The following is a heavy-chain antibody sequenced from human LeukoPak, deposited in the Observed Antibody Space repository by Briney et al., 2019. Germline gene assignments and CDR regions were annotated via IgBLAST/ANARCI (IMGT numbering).Heavy chain of an antibody. CDR3: ARDGRVVINDALDI. CDR2: ISYDGSNK. J-gene: IGHJ3*02. V-gene: IGHV3-30-3*01. CDR1: GFTFSSYA. D-gene: IGHD3-3*01. Sequence: PGGSLRLSCAASGFTFSSYAMHWVRQAPGKGLEWVAVISYDGSNKYYADSVKGRFTISRDNSKNTLYLQMNSLRAEDTAVYYCARDGRVVINDALDIWGQGTMVTVSS.